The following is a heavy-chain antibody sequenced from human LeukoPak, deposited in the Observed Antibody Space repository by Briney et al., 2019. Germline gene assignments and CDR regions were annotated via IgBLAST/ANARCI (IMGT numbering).Heavy chain of an antibody. Sequence: ASVKVSCKASGYTFTSYGISWARQAPGQGLEWMEWISAYNGNTNYAQKLQGRVTMTTDTSTSTAYMELRSLRSDDTAVYYCARDSAVTTWEPLIYYYYYYMDVWGKGTTVTVSS. CDR1: GYTFTSYG. D-gene: IGHD4-17*01. CDR3: ARDSAVTTWEPLIYYYYYYMDV. CDR2: ISAYNGNT. V-gene: IGHV1-18*01. J-gene: IGHJ6*03.